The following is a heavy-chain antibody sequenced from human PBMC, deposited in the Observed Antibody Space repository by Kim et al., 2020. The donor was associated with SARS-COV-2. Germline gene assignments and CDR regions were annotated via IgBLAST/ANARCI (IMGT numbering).Heavy chain of an antibody. Sequence: ASVKVSCKASGYTFTSYYMHWVRQAPGQGLEWMGIINPSGGSTSYAQKFQGRVTMTRDTSTSTVYMELSSLRSEDTAVYYCARVVIEDYDILTGYYNWDGKDVMSMDVWGQGTTVTVSS. CDR2: INPSGGST. CDR1: GYTFTSYY. V-gene: IGHV1-46*01. J-gene: IGHJ6*02. CDR3: ARVVIEDYDILTGYYNWDGKDVMSMDV. D-gene: IGHD3-9*01.